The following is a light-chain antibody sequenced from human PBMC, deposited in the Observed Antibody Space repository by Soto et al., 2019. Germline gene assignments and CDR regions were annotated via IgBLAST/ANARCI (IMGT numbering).Light chain of an antibody. CDR3: ELRRNWLFI. V-gene: IGKV3-11*01. J-gene: IGKJ4*01. CDR1: RSVSNN. Sequence: ELVLTQSPATLSLSPAERATLSCRASRSVSNNLAWYQQKAGQAPRLLIYDASKRATGIPARFSGSGSGTDFTLTISSLEPEDFAVYYCELRRNWLFIFGGGTKVEIK. CDR2: DAS.